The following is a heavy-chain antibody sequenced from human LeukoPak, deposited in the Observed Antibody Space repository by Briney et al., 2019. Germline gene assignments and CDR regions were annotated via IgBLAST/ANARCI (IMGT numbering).Heavy chain of an antibody. J-gene: IGHJ4*02. Sequence: PSETLSLTCTVSGGSISSSSYYWGWIRQPPGKGLEWIGSIYYSGSTYYNPSLKSRVTISIDTSKNQFSLNLSSVTAADTALYYCAREYTLYRSGWFLDYWGQGTPVTVSS. V-gene: IGHV4-39*07. CDR1: GGSISSSSYY. CDR2: IYYSGST. CDR3: AREYTLYRSGWFLDY. D-gene: IGHD6-19*01.